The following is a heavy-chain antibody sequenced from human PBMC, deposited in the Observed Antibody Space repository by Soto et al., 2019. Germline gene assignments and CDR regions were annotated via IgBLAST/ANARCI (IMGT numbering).Heavy chain of an antibody. CDR2: IYYSGSI. Sequence: SETLSLSCTVSGYSINTYYWSWIRQPPGKGLEWIGYIYYSGSINYNPSLKSRVTILVDTSKNQFSLKLSSVTAADTAVYYCARGRTIPYYGMDVWGQGTTVTVSS. CDR3: ARGRTIPYYGMDV. V-gene: IGHV4-59*12. J-gene: IGHJ6*02. CDR1: GYSINTYY.